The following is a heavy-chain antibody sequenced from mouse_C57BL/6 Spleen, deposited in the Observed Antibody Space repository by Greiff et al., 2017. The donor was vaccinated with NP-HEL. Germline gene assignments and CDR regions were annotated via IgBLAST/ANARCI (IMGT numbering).Heavy chain of an antibody. CDR3: ARGALYRNSYAMDY. J-gene: IGHJ4*01. D-gene: IGHD2-5*01. V-gene: IGHV5-4*01. CDR1: GFTFSSYA. Sequence: EVHLVESGGGLVKPGGSLKLSCAASGFTFSSYAMSWVRQTPEKRLEWVATISDGGSYTYYPDNVKGRFTISRDNAKNNLYLQMSHLKSEDTAMYYCARGALYRNSYAMDYWGQGTSVTVSS. CDR2: ISDGGSYT.